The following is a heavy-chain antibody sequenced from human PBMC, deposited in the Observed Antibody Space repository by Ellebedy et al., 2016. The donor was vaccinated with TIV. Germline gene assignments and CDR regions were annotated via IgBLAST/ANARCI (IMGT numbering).Heavy chain of an antibody. J-gene: IGHJ4*02. CDR2: INTDGSTT. D-gene: IGHD1-26*01. Sequence: GGSLRLSXAASGFTFSSYWIHWVRQAPGEGLVWVSRINTDGSTTTYADSVKGRFTISRDNAENTLYLQMNSLRAEDTAVYYCAKSIVGAIPVDYWGQGTLVTVSS. CDR3: AKSIVGAIPVDY. V-gene: IGHV3-74*01. CDR1: GFTFSSYW.